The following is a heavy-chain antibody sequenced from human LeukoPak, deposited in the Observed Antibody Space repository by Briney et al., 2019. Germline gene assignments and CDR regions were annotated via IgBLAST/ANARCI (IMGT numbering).Heavy chain of an antibody. J-gene: IGHJ6*03. Sequence: SETLSLTCTVSGGSISSSSYYWGWIRQPPGKGLEWIGSIYYTGSTYYNPSLKSRVTISVDTSKNQFSLKLSSVTAADTAVYYCARHQRGITRYYYYYMDVWGKGTTVTISS. CDR2: IYYTGST. CDR3: ARHQRGITRYYYYYMDV. CDR1: GGSISSSSYY. V-gene: IGHV4-39*01. D-gene: IGHD3-10*01.